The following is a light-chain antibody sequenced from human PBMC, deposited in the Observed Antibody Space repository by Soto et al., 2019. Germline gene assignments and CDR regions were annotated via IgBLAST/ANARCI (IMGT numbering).Light chain of an antibody. V-gene: IGLV2-8*01. Sequence: QSALTQPPSASGSPGQSVTISCTGTSSDVGGYNYVSWYQLHPGKAPKLMIYEVSKRPSGVPDLFSGSKSGNTASLTVSGLQAEDDADYYCSSYAGSNNFVFGTGTKVTVL. CDR2: EVS. CDR1: SSDVGGYNY. CDR3: SSYAGSNNFV. J-gene: IGLJ1*01.